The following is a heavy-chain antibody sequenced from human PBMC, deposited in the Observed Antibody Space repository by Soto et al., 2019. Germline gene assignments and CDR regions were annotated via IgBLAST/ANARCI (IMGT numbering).Heavy chain of an antibody. V-gene: IGHV1-3*01. CDR3: VSNQKAPFTGLDV. Sequence: GASVKVSCKASGYTFTNYVLDWVRPAPGQGLGWGGRVNAGNGDTAFFGRVPGRVTLTRDTSASTAYMEVSSLTSEDTAVYFCVSNQKAPFTGLDVWGQGTTVTVSS. CDR1: GYTFTNYV. CDR2: VNAGNGDT. J-gene: IGHJ6*02.